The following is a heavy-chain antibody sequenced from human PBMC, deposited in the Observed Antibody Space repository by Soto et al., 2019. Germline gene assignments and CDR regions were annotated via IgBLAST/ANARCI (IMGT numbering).Heavy chain of an antibody. CDR3: ARDKTESGYSSSWYTIDYYGMEV. V-gene: IGHV1-69*06. D-gene: IGHD6-13*01. CDR1: GCTFSSYA. Sequence: SVKVSCKASGCTFSSYAISWVRQAAGQGLEWMGGIIPIFGTANYAQKFQGRVTITADKSTSTAYMELSSLRSEDTAVYYCARDKTESGYSSSWYTIDYYGMEVWGQGTTVSVS. J-gene: IGHJ6*01. CDR2: IIPIFGTA.